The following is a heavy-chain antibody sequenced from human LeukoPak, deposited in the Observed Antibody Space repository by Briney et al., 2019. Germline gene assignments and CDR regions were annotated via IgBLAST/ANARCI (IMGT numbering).Heavy chain of an antibody. D-gene: IGHD1-26*01. CDR1: GATFTSYA. CDR2: IIPILGIA. CDR3: ARGSVGIVWFDP. J-gene: IGHJ5*02. V-gene: IGHV1-69*04. Sequence: SVKLSCKASGATFTSYAISWVRQAPGQGLEWMGRIIPILGIANYERKFQGRVTITADKSTSTAYRELSSLRSEDTGVYFCARGSVGIVWFDPWGQGTLVTVSS.